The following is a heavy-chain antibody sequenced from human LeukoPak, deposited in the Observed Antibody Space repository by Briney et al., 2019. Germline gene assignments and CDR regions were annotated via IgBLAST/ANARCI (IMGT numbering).Heavy chain of an antibody. V-gene: IGHV5-51*01. CDR3: ARHSDITVADS. CDR2: IFPDDSDT. J-gene: IGHJ5*01. D-gene: IGHD6-19*01. CDR1: GYSFTSYW. Sequence: GESLKISCKGSGYSFTSYWIGWVRQMPGKGLEWMGIIFPDDSDTRYSPSFQGLITISADKSINTAYPQWSSLKASDTAMYYCARHSDITVADSWGQGTLVTVSS.